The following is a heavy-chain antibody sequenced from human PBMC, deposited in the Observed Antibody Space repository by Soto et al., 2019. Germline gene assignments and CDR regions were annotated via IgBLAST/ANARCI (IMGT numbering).Heavy chain of an antibody. Sequence: SETLSLTCTVSGGSISSSSYYWGWIRQPPGKGLEWIGSIYYSGSTYYNPSLKSRVTISVDTSKNQFSLKLSSVTAADTAVYYCAMPYYYDSSGYYPRWGQGTLVTVSS. V-gene: IGHV4-39*01. CDR2: IYYSGST. J-gene: IGHJ4*02. CDR1: GGSISSSSYY. D-gene: IGHD3-22*01. CDR3: AMPYYYDSSGYYPR.